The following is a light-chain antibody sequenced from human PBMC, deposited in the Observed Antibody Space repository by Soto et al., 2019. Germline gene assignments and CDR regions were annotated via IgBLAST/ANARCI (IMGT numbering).Light chain of an antibody. V-gene: IGLV2-23*01. J-gene: IGLJ2*01. CDR2: EGS. Sequence: QSALTQPASASGSPGQSVTISCTGTSSDVGCYNHVSWYQQHPGKAPKLMIYEGSKRPSGVSNRFSGSKSGNTASLTVSGLQVEDEADYYCCSFAGSSTVLFGGGTKLTVL. CDR1: SSDVGCYNH. CDR3: CSFAGSSTVL.